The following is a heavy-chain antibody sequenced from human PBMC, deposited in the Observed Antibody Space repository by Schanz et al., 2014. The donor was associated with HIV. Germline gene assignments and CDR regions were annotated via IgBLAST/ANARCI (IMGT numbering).Heavy chain of an antibody. CDR1: GFTLSSYS. Sequence: EVQLVESGGGLVKPGGSLRLSCAASGFTLSSYSMNWVRQAPGKGLEWVSAISGGGAGTYYADSVKGRLTISRDNSKNTLYLQMNILRAEDTAVYYCAREREESIAYYYYGMDVWGQGTAVTVSS. D-gene: IGHD1-26*01. J-gene: IGHJ6*02. CDR3: AREREESIAYYYYGMDV. V-gene: IGHV3-23*04. CDR2: ISGGGAGT.